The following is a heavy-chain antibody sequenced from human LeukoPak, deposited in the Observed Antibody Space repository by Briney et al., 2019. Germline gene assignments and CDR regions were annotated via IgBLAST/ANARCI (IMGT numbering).Heavy chain of an antibody. D-gene: IGHD3-22*01. CDR1: GFTFSSYS. J-gene: IGHJ5*02. Sequence: PGGSLRLSCAASGFTFSSYSMNWVRQAPGKGLEWVSSISSSSSYIYYAGSVKGRFTISRDNAKNSLYLQMNSRRAEDTAVYYCASRAHYYDSSGYPPLTWGQGTLVTVSS. V-gene: IGHV3-21*01. CDR2: ISSSSSYI. CDR3: ASRAHYYDSSGYPPLT.